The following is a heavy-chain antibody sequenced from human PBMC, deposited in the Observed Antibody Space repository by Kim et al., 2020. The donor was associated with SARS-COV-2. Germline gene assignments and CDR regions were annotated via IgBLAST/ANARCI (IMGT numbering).Heavy chain of an antibody. D-gene: IGHD3-22*01. CDR3: AKLVHTITTRSGAFNV. Sequence: GGSLRLSCAASGFTFMTYGMTWVRQAPGKGLEWVSTIGANGDYTYYTDSVKGRFTISRDNSKNTLYLQMYSLRAEDTALYFCAKLVHTITTRSGAFNVWGQGTMVTVSS. CDR2: IGANGDYT. J-gene: IGHJ3*01. CDR1: GFTFMTYG. V-gene: IGHV3-23*01.